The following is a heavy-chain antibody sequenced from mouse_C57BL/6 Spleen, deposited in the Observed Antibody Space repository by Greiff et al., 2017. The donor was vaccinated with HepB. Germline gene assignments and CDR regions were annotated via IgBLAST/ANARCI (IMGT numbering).Heavy chain of an antibody. Sequence: QVQLQQSGAELVMPGASVKLSCKASGYTFTSYWMHWVKQRPGQGLEWIGEIDPADSYTNYNQKFKGKSTLTVDKSSNTAYMLLSSLTSEDAAVYYCTNWGDCYGTPYLDFWGKGTTVTVSS. CDR3: TNWGDCYGTPYLDF. D-gene: IGHD1-1*01. J-gene: IGHJ1*03. CDR1: GYTFTSYW. CDR2: IDPADSYT. V-gene: IGHV1-69*01.